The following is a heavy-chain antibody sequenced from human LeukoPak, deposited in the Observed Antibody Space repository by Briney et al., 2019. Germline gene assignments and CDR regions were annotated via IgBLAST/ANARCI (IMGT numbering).Heavy chain of an antibody. V-gene: IGHV4-30-4*01. CDR3: ARTLGYCSSTSCYPLYFDY. CDR2: ICYSGST. CDR1: GGSISSGDYY. J-gene: IGHJ4*02. Sequence: PSQTLSLTCTVSGGSISSGDYYWSWIRQPPGKGLEWIGYICYSGSTYYNPSLKSRVTISVDTSKNQFSLKLSSVTAADTAVYYCARTLGYCSSTSCYPLYFDYWGQGTLVTVSS. D-gene: IGHD2-2*01.